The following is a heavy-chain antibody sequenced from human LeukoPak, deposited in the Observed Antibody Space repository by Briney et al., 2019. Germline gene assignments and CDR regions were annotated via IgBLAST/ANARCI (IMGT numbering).Heavy chain of an antibody. CDR3: ARIRPSYGSGSYTQDY. D-gene: IGHD3-10*01. CDR1: GGSFSGYY. V-gene: IGHV4-34*01. Sequence: SETLSLTCAVYGGSFSGYYWSWIRQPPGKGLEWIGEINHSGSTNYNPSLKSRVTISVDTSKNQFSLKLSSVTAADTAVYYCARIRPSYGSGSYTQDYWGQGTLVTVSS. J-gene: IGHJ4*02. CDR2: INHSGST.